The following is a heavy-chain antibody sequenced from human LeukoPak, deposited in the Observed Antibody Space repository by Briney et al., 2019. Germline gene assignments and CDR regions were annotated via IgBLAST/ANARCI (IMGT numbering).Heavy chain of an antibody. J-gene: IGHJ4*02. V-gene: IGHV4-39*01. CDR1: GGSISSSSYY. CDR2: IYYSGST. Sequence: SETLSLTCTVSGGSISSSSYYWGWIRQPPGKGLEWIGSIYYSGSTHYNPALKSRVTMSVDTSKNQFSLKLSSVTAADTAVYYCARGRGYCSSTSCYYIDYWGQGTLVTVSS. D-gene: IGHD2-2*01. CDR3: ARGRGYCSSTSCYYIDY.